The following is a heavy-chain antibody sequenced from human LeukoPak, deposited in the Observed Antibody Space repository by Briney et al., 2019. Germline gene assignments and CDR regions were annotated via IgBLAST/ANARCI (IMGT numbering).Heavy chain of an antibody. CDR2: ISSSGSTI. CDR1: GFTFSSYE. CDR3: ARDRAIEVAFDY. D-gene: IGHD6-19*01. V-gene: IGHV3-48*03. Sequence: GGSLRLSCAASGFTFSSYEMNWVRQAPGKGLEWASYISSSGSTIYYADSVKGRFTISRDNAKNSLYLQMNSLRAEDTAVYYCARDRAIEVAFDYWGQGTLVTVSS. J-gene: IGHJ4*02.